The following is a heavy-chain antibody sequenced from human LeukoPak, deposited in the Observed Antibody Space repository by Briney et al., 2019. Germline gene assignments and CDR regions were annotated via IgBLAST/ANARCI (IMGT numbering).Heavy chain of an antibody. CDR2: ISSSGSTI. Sequence: GGSLRLSCAASGFTFSSYEMSWVRQAPGKGLEWVSYISSSGSTIYYADSVKGRFTISRDNAKNSLYLQMNSLRAGDTAVYYCARCTTVTTSWFDPWGQGTLVTVSS. CDR3: ARCTTVTTSWFDP. D-gene: IGHD4-17*01. V-gene: IGHV3-48*03. CDR1: GFTFSSYE. J-gene: IGHJ5*02.